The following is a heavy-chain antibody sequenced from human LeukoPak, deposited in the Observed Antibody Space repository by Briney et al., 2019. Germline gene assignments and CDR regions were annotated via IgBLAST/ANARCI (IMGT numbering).Heavy chain of an antibody. D-gene: IGHD5-12*01. CDR3: ATLYSGYDYYLDY. J-gene: IGHJ4*02. V-gene: IGHV1-2*02. Sequence: ASVKVSCKASGYTFTGYYIHWVRQAPGQGLEWMGWINPNSGGTNYAQKFQGRVTMTRDTSISTAYMELSRLRSDDTAVYYCATLYSGYDYYLDYWGQGTLVTVSS. CDR1: GYTFTGYY. CDR2: INPNSGGT.